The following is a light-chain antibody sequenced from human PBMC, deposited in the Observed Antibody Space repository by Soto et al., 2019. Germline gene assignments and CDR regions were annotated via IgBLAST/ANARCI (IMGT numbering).Light chain of an antibody. CDR1: SSNIGSNY. CDR3: ASRDDSLSGVV. V-gene: IGLV1-47*01. CDR2: KNN. Sequence: QSVLTQPPSASGTPGQRITISCSGGSSNIGSNYVYWYQHLPGTAPKLLMYKNNQRPSGVPDRFSGSKSGTSASLAIDGLRSEDEAEYYCASRDDSLSGVVFGGGTKLTVL. J-gene: IGLJ2*01.